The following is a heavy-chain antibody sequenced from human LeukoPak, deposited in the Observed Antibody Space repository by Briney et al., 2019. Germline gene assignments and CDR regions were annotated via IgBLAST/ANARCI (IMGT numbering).Heavy chain of an antibody. Sequence: RGESLKISCKSSGYSLTSYWIAWVRQMLGKGLEWMGIIYPGDSDTRYSPSFQGQVTFSADKSITTAYLQWSSLKASDTAMYYCARLAYYESSGYHLDYWGQGTLVTVPS. CDR2: IYPGDSDT. D-gene: IGHD3-22*01. CDR3: ARLAYYESSGYHLDY. CDR1: GYSLTSYW. J-gene: IGHJ4*02. V-gene: IGHV5-51*01.